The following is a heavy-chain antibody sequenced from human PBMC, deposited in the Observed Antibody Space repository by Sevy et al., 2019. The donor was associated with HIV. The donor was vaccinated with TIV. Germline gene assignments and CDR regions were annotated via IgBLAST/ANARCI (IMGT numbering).Heavy chain of an antibody. J-gene: IGHJ5*02. CDR3: TRNGGAFDNGFDP. CDR2: ISGSSSYT. Sequence: GGSLRLSCAASGFTFSDYYINWIRQAPGKGLEWVSYISGSSSYTNYADSVKGRFTISRDNAKNSLYLQMNSLRAEDTAVYYCTRNGGAFDNGFDPWGQGTLVTVSS. D-gene: IGHD2-8*01. CDR1: GFTFSDYY. V-gene: IGHV3-11*06.